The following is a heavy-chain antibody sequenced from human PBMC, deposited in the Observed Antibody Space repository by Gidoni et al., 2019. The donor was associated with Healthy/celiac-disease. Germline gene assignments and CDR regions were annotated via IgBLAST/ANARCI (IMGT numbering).Heavy chain of an antibody. CDR3: AGDNSYGKFFDY. Sequence: QVQLQESGPGLVKPSQTLSLTCTVPAGSISSHDWSWIRQPPGKGLEWIGYIYHSGSTNYNPSIKRRVTISVDTSKNQFSLKLSSVTAADTAVYYWAGDNSYGKFFDYWGQGTLVTVSS. V-gene: IGHV4-59*11. D-gene: IGHD5-18*01. J-gene: IGHJ4*02. CDR1: AGSISSHD. CDR2: IYHSGST.